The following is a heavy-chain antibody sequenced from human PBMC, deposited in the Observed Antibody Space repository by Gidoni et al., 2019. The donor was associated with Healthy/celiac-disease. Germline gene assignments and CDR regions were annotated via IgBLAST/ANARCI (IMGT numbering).Heavy chain of an antibody. CDR1: GGFFSGYY. CDR2: INHSGSP. V-gene: IGHV4-34*01. J-gene: IGHJ5*02. CDR3: ARGGDVWGSYRYTDWFDP. D-gene: IGHD3-16*02. Sequence: QVQLQQWGAGLLKPSETLSLTCAVYGGFFSGYYWSWIRQPPGKGLEWIGEINHSGSPNYNPSLKSRVTISVDTSKNQFSLKLSSVTAADTAVYYCARGGDVWGSYRYTDWFDPWGQGTLVTVSS.